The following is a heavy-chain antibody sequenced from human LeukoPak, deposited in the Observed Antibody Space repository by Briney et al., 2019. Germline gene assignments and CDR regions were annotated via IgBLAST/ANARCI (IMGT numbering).Heavy chain of an antibody. Sequence: GGSLRLSCAASGFTFSSYIIHWVRQAPGKGLEWVAVISYDGTDKYYADSVKGRFTISRDNSKNTLYGQMNSLRAEDTAVYYCARGSFGAGVGATMDDACDIWGQGTMVTVSS. CDR3: ARGSFGAGVGATMDDACDI. CDR1: GFTFSSYI. V-gene: IGHV3-30*04. CDR2: ISYDGTDK. J-gene: IGHJ3*02. D-gene: IGHD1-26*01.